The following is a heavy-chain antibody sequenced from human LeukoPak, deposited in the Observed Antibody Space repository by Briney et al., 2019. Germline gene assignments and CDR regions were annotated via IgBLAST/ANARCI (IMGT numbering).Heavy chain of an antibody. CDR1: GGSISSYY. Sequence: SETLSLTCTVSGGSISSYYWSWIRQPPAKRLEWIGYIYYSGSTNYNPSLKSRVTISVDTSKNQFSLKLSSVTAADTAVYYCARHQDATGYPLDYWGQGTLVSVSS. V-gene: IGHV4-59*08. D-gene: IGHD3-9*01. CDR2: IYYSGST. CDR3: ARHQDATGYPLDY. J-gene: IGHJ4*02.